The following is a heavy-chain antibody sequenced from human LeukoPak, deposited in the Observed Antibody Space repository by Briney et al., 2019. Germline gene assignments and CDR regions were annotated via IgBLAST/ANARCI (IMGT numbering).Heavy chain of an antibody. D-gene: IGHD2-2*02. V-gene: IGHV3-66*01. J-gene: IGHJ6*02. CDR3: ARLAAILHYGMDV. CDR2: IYSGGST. Sequence: GGSLRLSCAASGFTFSSYSMNWVRQAPGKGLEWVSVIYSGGSTYYADSVKGRFTISRDNSKNTLYLQMNSLRAEDTVVYYCARLAAILHYGMDVWGQGTTVTVSS. CDR1: GFTFSSYS.